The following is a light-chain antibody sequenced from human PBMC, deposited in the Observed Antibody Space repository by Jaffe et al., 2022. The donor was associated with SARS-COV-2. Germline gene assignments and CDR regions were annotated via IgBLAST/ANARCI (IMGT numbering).Light chain of an antibody. V-gene: IGKV3-11*01. CDR1: QSVGSS. Sequence: EIVLTQSPATLSLSPGERATLSCRASQSVGSSLAWYQQKPGQAPRLLIYDASNRATGIPARFSGSGSGTDFTLTISSLEPEDFEVYYCQHRSNWPLTFGGGTKVEIK. J-gene: IGKJ4*01. CDR3: QHRSNWPLT. CDR2: DAS.